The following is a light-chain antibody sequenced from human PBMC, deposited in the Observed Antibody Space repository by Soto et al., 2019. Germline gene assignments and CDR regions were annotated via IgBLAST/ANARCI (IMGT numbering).Light chain of an antibody. J-gene: IGLJ1*01. V-gene: IGLV2-23*01. CDR1: SGFVGSFSL. CDR2: EGH. CDR3: CLYIGATTYV. Sequence: QSVLGQPASVSGSPGQSITISCTGTSGFVGSFSLVSWYQQHPGKAPKVMISEGHRRPSGVPDRFSGSTSVNSASLTISGLQDEEEAAYYCCLYIGATTYVFGTGTKVTV.